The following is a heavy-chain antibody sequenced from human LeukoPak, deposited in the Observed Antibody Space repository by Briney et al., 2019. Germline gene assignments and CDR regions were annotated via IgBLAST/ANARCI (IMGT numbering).Heavy chain of an antibody. J-gene: IGHJ6*03. CDR3: AKDGSSGYFLYYYMDV. Sequence: GGSLTLSCAVSGFIFSDYAMSWVRQSPGKGLEWVSGVSAGGDKSYYADSVKGRFTISRDNSKNTLYLQMNSLSADDTAVYYCAKDGSSGYFLYYYMDVWGKGTTVTVSS. D-gene: IGHD3-22*01. CDR1: GFIFSDYA. CDR2: VSAGGDKS. V-gene: IGHV3-23*01.